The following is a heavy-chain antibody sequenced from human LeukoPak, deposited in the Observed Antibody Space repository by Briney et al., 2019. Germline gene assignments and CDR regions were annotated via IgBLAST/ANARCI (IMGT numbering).Heavy chain of an antibody. CDR2: ISYDGSNK. Sequence: PGGSLRLSCAASGFTFSSYAMHRVRQAPGKGLEWVAVISYDGSNKYYADSVKGRFTISRDNSKNTLYLQMDSLRAEDTAVYYCARAPVVVTAAPDYWGQGTLVTVSS. CDR3: ARAPVVVTAAPDY. D-gene: IGHD2-21*02. CDR1: GFTFSSYA. V-gene: IGHV3-30*04. J-gene: IGHJ4*02.